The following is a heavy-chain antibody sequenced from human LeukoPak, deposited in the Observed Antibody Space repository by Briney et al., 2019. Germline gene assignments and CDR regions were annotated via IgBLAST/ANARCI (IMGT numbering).Heavy chain of an antibody. CDR1: GFTFSSYA. Sequence: SLRLSCAASGFTFSSYAMHWVRQAPVKGLEWVAVISYDGSNKYYSDSVKGRSTISRDNSKSTLYLQMNSLRADDTAVYYCAREQDGYFDYWGQGTLVTVSS. J-gene: IGHJ4*02. CDR3: AREQDGYFDY. CDR2: ISYDGSNK. V-gene: IGHV3-30*04.